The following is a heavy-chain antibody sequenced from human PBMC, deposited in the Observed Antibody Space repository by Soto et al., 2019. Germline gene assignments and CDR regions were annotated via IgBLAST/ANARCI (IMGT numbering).Heavy chain of an antibody. V-gene: IGHV4-34*01. J-gene: IGHJ4*02. Sequence: QVQLQQWGAGLLKPSETLSLTCAVYGGSFSGYYWSWIRQPPGKGLEWIGEINHSGSTNYNPSLKSRVTISVDTSKNQFSLKLNSVTAADTAVYYCARGRSSSWYRGFDYWGQGTLVTVSS. CDR2: INHSGST. D-gene: IGHD6-13*01. CDR3: ARGRSSSWYRGFDY. CDR1: GGSFSGYY.